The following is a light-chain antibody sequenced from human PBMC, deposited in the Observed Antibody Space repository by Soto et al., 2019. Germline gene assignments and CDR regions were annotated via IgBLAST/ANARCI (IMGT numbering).Light chain of an antibody. CDR2: LGS. J-gene: IGKJ1*01. V-gene: IGKV2-28*01. CDR3: MQALQSPPT. CDR1: QSLLDSNGYNY. Sequence: DIVMTQSPLSLPVTPGEPASISCRSSQSLLDSNGYNYLDWYLQKSGQSPQLLIYLGSNRASGVPDRFSGSGSGTDFTLKISRVEAEDVGVYYCMQALQSPPTFVQGTKVEIK.